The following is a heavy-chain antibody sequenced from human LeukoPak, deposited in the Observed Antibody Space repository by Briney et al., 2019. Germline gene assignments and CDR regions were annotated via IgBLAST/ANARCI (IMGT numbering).Heavy chain of an antibody. Sequence: SETLSLTCTVSGGSISSYYWSWIRQPAGKGLEWIGRIYTSGSTYYNPSLKSRVTISVDTSKNQFSLKLSSVTAADTAVYYCASSGYSSGWPSPDYWGQGTLVTVSS. J-gene: IGHJ4*02. CDR1: GGSISSYY. V-gene: IGHV4-4*07. D-gene: IGHD6-19*01. CDR3: ASSGYSSGWPSPDY. CDR2: IYTSGST.